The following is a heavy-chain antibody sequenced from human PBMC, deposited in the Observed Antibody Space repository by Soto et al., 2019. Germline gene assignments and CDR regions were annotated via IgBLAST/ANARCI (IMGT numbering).Heavy chain of an antibody. CDR1: GGSFSGYY. V-gene: IGHV4-34*01. Sequence: PSETLSLTCAVYGGSFSGYYWSWIRQPPGKGLEWIGEINHSGSTNYNPSLKSRVTISVDTSKNQFSLKLSSVTAADTAVYYCARVNWYCRGGSCYYYYYYRDVWGKGTTVTVSS. J-gene: IGHJ6*03. D-gene: IGHD2-15*01. CDR2: INHSGST. CDR3: ARVNWYCRGGSCYYYYYYRDV.